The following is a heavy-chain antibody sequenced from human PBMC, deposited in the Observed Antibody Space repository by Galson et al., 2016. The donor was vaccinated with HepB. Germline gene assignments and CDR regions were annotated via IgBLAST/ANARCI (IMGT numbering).Heavy chain of an antibody. CDR3: ARKSLGGWYFDL. CDR2: LYYTGST. D-gene: IGHD3-10*01. Sequence: SETLSLTCTVSGGSISSSSYYWGWIRQPPGKGLEWIVSLYYTGSTYYNPSLKSRVTISVDTSKNQFSLKLSSVTAADTAVYYCARKSLGGWYFDLWGRGTLVTVSS. V-gene: IGHV4-39*07. CDR1: GGSISSSSYY. J-gene: IGHJ2*01.